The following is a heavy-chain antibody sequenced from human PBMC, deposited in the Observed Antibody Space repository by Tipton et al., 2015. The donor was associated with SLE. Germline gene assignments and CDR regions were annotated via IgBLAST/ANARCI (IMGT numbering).Heavy chain of an antibody. CDR1: GGSFSGYY. Sequence: GLVKPSETLSLTCAVYGGSFSGYYWSWIRQPPGKGLEWIGEINHSGSTNYNPSLKSRVTISVDMSKNQFSLKLSSVTAADTAVYYCARGTEGVYYFDYWGQGTLVTVSS. CDR2: INHSGST. D-gene: IGHD2-8*01. CDR3: ARGTEGVYYFDY. V-gene: IGHV4-34*01. J-gene: IGHJ4*02.